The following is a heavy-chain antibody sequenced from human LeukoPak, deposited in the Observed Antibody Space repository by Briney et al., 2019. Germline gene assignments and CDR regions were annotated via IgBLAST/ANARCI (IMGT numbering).Heavy chain of an antibody. V-gene: IGHV3-48*04. CDR3: ARDRSGSPTDYYYGMDV. CDR2: ISSSSSTI. Sequence: GGSLRLSCAASGFTFSSYSMNWVRQAPGKGLEWVSYISSSSSTIYYADSVKGRFTISRDNAKNSLYLQMNSLRAEDTAVYYCARDRSGSPTDYYYGMDVWGQGTTVTVSS. D-gene: IGHD1-26*01. CDR1: GFTFSSYS. J-gene: IGHJ6*02.